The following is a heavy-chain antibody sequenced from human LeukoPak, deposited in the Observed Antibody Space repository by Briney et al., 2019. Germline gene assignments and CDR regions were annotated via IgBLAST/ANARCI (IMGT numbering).Heavy chain of an antibody. CDR3: ARGPSQDYYDSSGVHDY. J-gene: IGHJ4*02. CDR2: ISYDGSNK. Sequence: GGSLRLSCAASGFTFSSYAMHWVRQAPGKGLEWVAVISYDGSNKYYADSVKGRFTISRDNSKNTLYLQMNSLRAEDTAVYYCARGPSQDYYDSSGVHDYWGQGTLVTVSS. V-gene: IGHV3-30-3*01. CDR1: GFTFSSYA. D-gene: IGHD3-22*01.